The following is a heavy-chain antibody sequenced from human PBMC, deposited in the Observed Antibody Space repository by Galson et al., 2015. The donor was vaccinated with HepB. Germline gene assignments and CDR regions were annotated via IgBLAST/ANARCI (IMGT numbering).Heavy chain of an antibody. CDR1: GFTFSSYS. V-gene: IGHV3-48*04. Sequence: SLRLSCAASGFTFSSYSMNWVRQAPGKGLEWVSYISSSSSTIYYADSVKGRFTISRDNAKNSLYLQMNSLRAEDTAVYYCARGGYYDSSGYPVDYWGQGTLVTVSS. CDR2: ISSSSSTI. J-gene: IGHJ4*02. CDR3: ARGGYYDSSGYPVDY. D-gene: IGHD3-22*01.